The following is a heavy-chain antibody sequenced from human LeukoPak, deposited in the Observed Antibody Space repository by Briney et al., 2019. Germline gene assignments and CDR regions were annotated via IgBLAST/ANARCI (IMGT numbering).Heavy chain of an antibody. D-gene: IGHD3-3*01. CDR3: ARGYYDFWSGHRYYYYGMDV. CDR2: INHSGST. Sequence: PSETLSLTCAVYGGSFSGYYWGWIRQPPGKGLEWIGEINHSGSTNYNPSLKSRVTISVDTSKNQFSLKLSSVTAADTAVYYCARGYYDFWSGHRYYYYGMDVWGQGTTVTVSS. CDR1: GGSFSGYY. V-gene: IGHV4-34*01. J-gene: IGHJ6*02.